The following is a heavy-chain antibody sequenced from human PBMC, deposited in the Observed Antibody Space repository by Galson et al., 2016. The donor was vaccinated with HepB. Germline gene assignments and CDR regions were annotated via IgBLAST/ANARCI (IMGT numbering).Heavy chain of an antibody. Sequence: SLRLSCAASGFTFSSYGMHWVRQAPGKGLEWVAVIWYDGSNKYYADSVKGRFTISRDNSKNTLYLQMNSLRAEDTAVYYCAKDEFLEGDYYYYGMDVWGQGTTVTVSS. V-gene: IGHV3-33*06. CDR2: IWYDGSNK. CDR1: GFTFSSYG. D-gene: IGHD3-3*01. J-gene: IGHJ6*02. CDR3: AKDEFLEGDYYYYGMDV.